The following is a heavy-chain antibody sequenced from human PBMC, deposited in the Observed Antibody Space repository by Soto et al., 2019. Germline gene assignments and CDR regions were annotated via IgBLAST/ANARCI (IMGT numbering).Heavy chain of an antibody. CDR1: GFTFSNAW. CDR3: TTGRGYSYDPFDY. Sequence: EVQLVESGGGLVKPGGSLRLSCAASGFTFSNAWMNWVRQAPGKGLEWVGRIKSKTDGGTTDYAAPVKGRFTISRDDSKNTLYLQMNSLKTEDTAVYYCTTGRGYSYDPFDYWGQGTLVTVPS. CDR2: IKSKTDGGTT. V-gene: IGHV3-15*07. D-gene: IGHD5-18*01. J-gene: IGHJ4*02.